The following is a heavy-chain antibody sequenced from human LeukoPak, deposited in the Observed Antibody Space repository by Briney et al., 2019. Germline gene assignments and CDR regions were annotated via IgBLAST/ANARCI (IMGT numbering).Heavy chain of an antibody. CDR1: GYSISSGYY. Sequence: SETLSLTCAVSGYSISSGYYWGWIRQPPGKGLEWIGRIYHSGSTYYNPSLKSRVTISVDTSKNQFSLKLSSVTVADTAVYYCARYVSVAGRYYYMDVWGKGTTVTVSS. CDR2: IYHSGST. J-gene: IGHJ6*03. CDR3: ARYVSVAGRYYYMDV. D-gene: IGHD2-15*01. V-gene: IGHV4-38-2*01.